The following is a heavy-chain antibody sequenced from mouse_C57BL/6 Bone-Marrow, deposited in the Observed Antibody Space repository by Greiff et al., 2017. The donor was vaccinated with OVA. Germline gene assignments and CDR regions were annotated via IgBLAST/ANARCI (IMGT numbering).Heavy chain of an antibody. Sequence: QVQLQQSGAELVRPGSSVKLSCKASGYTFTSYWMHWVKQRPIQGLEWIGNIDPSDSETHYNQKFKDKATLTVDKSSSTAYMQLSSLTSEDSAVYYCARRMIGSPKYFDVWGTGTTVTVSS. CDR3: ARRMIGSPKYFDV. D-gene: IGHD1-1*01. J-gene: IGHJ1*03. CDR1: GYTFTSYW. V-gene: IGHV1-52*01. CDR2: IDPSDSET.